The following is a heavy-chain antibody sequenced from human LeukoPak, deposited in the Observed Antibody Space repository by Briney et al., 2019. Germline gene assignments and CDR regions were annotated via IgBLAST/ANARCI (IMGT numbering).Heavy chain of an antibody. CDR3: ARTYINFSNYFDP. D-gene: IGHD4-11*01. V-gene: IGHV4-38-2*02. CDR2: ISHTGST. CDR1: GYSISNGYN. Sequence: SETLSLTCTASGYSISNGYNWGWVRQPPGKGLECIGSISHTGSTYYNPSLESRVTISLDTSNNQFSLELSSVTAADTAVYYCARTYINFSNYFDPWGQGSLVTVSS. J-gene: IGHJ5*02.